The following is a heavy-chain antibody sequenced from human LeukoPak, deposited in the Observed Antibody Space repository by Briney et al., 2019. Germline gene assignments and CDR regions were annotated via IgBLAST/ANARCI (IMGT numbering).Heavy chain of an antibody. J-gene: IGHJ4*02. D-gene: IGHD6-13*01. Sequence: GGSLRLSCAASGFTFSSYSMNWVRQAPGKGLEWVSSISSSSSYIYYADSVKGRFTISRDNAKNSLYLQMNSLRSEDTAAYYCARDPTPAAAAYYFDYWGQGTLVTVSS. CDR3: ARDPTPAAAAYYFDY. CDR1: GFTFSSYS. V-gene: IGHV3-21*01. CDR2: ISSSSSYI.